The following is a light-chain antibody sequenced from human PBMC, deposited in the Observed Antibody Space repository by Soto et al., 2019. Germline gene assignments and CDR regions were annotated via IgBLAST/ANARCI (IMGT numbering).Light chain of an antibody. CDR3: QLAWT. V-gene: IGKV3-20*01. Sequence: EIVLTLSPGTLSLSPGERATLSCRASKSVSSSYLAWSQQKPGQAPRLLIYGASSRATGIPDRFSGSGSGTDFTLTISRLEPEDFAVYYCQLAWTFGQGTKVDIK. CDR1: KSVSSSY. J-gene: IGKJ1*01. CDR2: GAS.